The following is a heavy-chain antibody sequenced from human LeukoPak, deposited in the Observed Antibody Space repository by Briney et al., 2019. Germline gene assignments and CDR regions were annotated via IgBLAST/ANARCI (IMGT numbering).Heavy chain of an antibody. J-gene: IGHJ4*02. CDR1: GYTFTGYY. Sequence: ASVKVSCKASGYTFTGYYMHWVRQAHGQGIEWMGWINPNSGGTNYAQKFQGWVTMTRDTSISTAYMELSRLRSDDTAVYYCARGTKATYYYGSGSYYPLFDYWGQGTLVTVSS. CDR3: ARGTKATYYYGSGSYYPLFDY. D-gene: IGHD3-10*01. CDR2: INPNSGGT. V-gene: IGHV1-2*04.